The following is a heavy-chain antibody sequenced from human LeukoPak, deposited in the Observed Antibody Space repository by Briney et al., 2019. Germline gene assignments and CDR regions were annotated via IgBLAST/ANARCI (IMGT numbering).Heavy chain of an antibody. J-gene: IGHJ4*02. V-gene: IGHV3-21*01. CDR3: ARDGSRGNLVTAPDF. CDR1: GFTFSTYS. CDR2: ITSSRIYI. Sequence: EGSLRLSCAASGFTFSTYSMNWVRQAPGKGLEWVSSITSSRIYIYYADSVKGRFTISRDNAKNSLYLQMNSLRAEDTAVYYCARDGSRGNLVTAPDFWGQGTLVTVSS. D-gene: IGHD2-21*02.